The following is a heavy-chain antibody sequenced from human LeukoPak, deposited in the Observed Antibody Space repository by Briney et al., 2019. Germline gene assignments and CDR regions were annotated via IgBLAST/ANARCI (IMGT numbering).Heavy chain of an antibody. D-gene: IGHD2-21*02. CDR3: ARGSTSTAPGWVY. J-gene: IGHJ4*01. Sequence: GGSLRLSCAASGFTFSSYAMSWVRQAPGKGLEWLSAVSGNGDTKDYVDSVKGRFTISRDNSRNTVHLQIDNLRTEDTAVYYCARGSTSTAPGWVYWGHGTPVTVSS. V-gene: IGHV3-23*01. CDR2: VSGNGDTK. CDR1: GFTFSSYA.